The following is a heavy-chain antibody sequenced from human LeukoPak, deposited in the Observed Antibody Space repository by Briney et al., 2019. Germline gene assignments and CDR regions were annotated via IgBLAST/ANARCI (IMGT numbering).Heavy chain of an antibody. D-gene: IGHD3-10*01. CDR1: GFTFSSYA. Sequence: GGSLRLSCAASGFTFSSYAMSWVRRAPGKGLEWVSAISGSGGSTYYADSVKGRFTISRDNSKNTLYLQMNSLRAEDTAVYYCAKDQDTYYYGSGSYYTYNWFDPWGQGTLVTVSS. V-gene: IGHV3-23*01. CDR3: AKDQDTYYYGSGSYYTYNWFDP. CDR2: ISGSGGST. J-gene: IGHJ5*02.